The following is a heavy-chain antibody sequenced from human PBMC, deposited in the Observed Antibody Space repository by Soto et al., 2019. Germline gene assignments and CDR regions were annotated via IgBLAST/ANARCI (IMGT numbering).Heavy chain of an antibody. D-gene: IGHD1-1*01. J-gene: IGHJ6*02. CDR1: GGSITNYY. Sequence: QVQLQESGPGLVKPSETLSLTCAVSGGSITNYYWTWIRQPPGMGLEWIGYIYYIGSSNYNPSLKRRVTISVDTSKNQFSLKLSSVTAADTAVYYCARGDWNDYYYYGLDVWGQGTTVTVSS. CDR2: IYYIGSS. V-gene: IGHV4-59*01. CDR3: ARGDWNDYYYYGLDV.